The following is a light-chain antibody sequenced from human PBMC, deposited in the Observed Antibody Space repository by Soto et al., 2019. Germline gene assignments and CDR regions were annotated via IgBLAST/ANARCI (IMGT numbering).Light chain of an antibody. CDR2: DSS. CDR3: QHYTSDPWT. CDR1: QTIRRW. V-gene: IGKV1-5*01. J-gene: IGKJ1*01. Sequence: DIEMTQSPSTLSASVGDRVTITCRASQTIRRWLAWYQQRPGKAPKVLIYDSSNLESGVPARFSGSGSETEFTLTISSLQPEDSATYYCQHYTSDPWTFGQGTKVEIK.